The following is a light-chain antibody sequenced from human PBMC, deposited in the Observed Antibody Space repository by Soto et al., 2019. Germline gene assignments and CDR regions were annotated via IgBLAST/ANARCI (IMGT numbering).Light chain of an antibody. CDR2: AAS. V-gene: IGKV1-39*01. J-gene: IGKJ4*01. CDR3: QQSYSTPLA. CDR1: QSISSY. Sequence: DIQMTQSPASRSACVGDRVTITFRASQSISSYLNWYQQKPGKAPKLLIYAASSLQSGVPSRFSGSGSGTDFTLTISSLQPEDFATYHCQQSYSTPLAFGGGTKVDIK.